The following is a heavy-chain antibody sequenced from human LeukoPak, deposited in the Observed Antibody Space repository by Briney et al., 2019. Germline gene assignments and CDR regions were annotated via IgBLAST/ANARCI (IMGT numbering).Heavy chain of an antibody. J-gene: IGHJ4*01. V-gene: IGHV5-51*01. CDR1: GYRFSNDW. CDR3: ARWVGESVGFDS. Sequence: GESLKISCKGSGYRFSNDWIGWVRQMPGKGLDWMGIIHPADSDTRYSPSFQGQVTMSADKSITTAYLQWNSLKASDTAIYYCARWVGESVGFDSWGQGTLVTVSS. D-gene: IGHD1-26*01. CDR2: IHPADSDT.